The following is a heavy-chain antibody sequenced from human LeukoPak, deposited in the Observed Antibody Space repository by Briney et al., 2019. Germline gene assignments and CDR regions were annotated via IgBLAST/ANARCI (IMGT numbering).Heavy chain of an antibody. J-gene: IGHJ6*02. D-gene: IGHD3-10*01. CDR3: ARSSDRGGYYHGMDV. V-gene: IGHV1-2*02. CDR1: GYTFTGYY. CDR2: INPNSGGT. Sequence: GASVKVSCKASGYTFTGYYMHWVRQAPGQGLEWMGWINPNSGGTNFAQKFQGRVTMTRDTSISAAYMELSRPKSDDTAVYYCARSSDRGGYYHGMDVWGQGTTVTVSS.